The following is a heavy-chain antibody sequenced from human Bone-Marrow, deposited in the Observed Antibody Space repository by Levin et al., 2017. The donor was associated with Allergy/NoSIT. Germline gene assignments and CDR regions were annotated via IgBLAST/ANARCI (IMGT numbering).Heavy chain of an antibody. D-gene: IGHD3-16*02. CDR1: GFTFSSYA. CDR3: ASIMITFGGVIGTAGFDI. CDR2: ISYDGSNK. V-gene: IGHV3-30-3*01. J-gene: IGHJ3*02. Sequence: PGGSLRLSCAASGFTFSSYAMHWVRQAPGKGLEWVAVISYDGSNKYYADSVKGRFTISRDNSKDTLYLQMNSLRAEDTAVYYCASIMITFGGVIGTAGFDIWGQGTMVTVSS.